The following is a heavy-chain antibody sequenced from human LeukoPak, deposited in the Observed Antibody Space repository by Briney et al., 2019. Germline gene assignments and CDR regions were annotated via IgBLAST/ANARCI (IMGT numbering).Heavy chain of an antibody. D-gene: IGHD5-12*01. V-gene: IGHV1-2*02. J-gene: IGHJ4*02. CDR1: GYTFTGYY. CDR2: INPNSGGT. CDR3: ARTFSGYGWDFDY. Sequence: ASVKVSCKASGYTFTGYYMHWVRQAPGQGLEWMGWINPNSGGTNYAQKFQGRVTMTRDTSISTAYMELRSLRSDDTAVYYCARTFSGYGWDFDYWGQGTLVTVSS.